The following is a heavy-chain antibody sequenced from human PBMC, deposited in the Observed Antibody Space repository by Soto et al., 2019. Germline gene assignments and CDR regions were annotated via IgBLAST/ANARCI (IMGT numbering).Heavy chain of an antibody. J-gene: IGHJ4*02. D-gene: IGHD3-10*01. CDR2: ISGSGGST. V-gene: IGHV3-23*01. Sequence: EVQLLESGGGLVQPGGSLRLSCAASGFTFSSYAMSWVRQAPGKGLERVSAISGSGGSTYYADSVKGRFTISRDNSKNTLYLQMNSLRAEDTAVYYCAKDLDYYGSGSYYKVYWGQGTLVTVSS. CDR1: GFTFSSYA. CDR3: AKDLDYYGSGSYYKVY.